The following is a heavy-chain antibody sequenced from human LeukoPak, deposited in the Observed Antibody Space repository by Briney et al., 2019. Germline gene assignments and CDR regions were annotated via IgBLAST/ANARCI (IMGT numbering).Heavy chain of an antibody. CDR1: GFTFSSYW. Sequence: HPGGSLRLSCAASGFTFSSYWMHWVRQAPGKGLVWVSRINTDGSSTSYADSVKGRFTISRDNAKNTLYLQMNSLRAEDTAVYYCARVGPDYGYAPRSYGMDVWGQGTTVAVSS. D-gene: IGHD5-18*01. J-gene: IGHJ6*02. V-gene: IGHV3-74*01. CDR3: ARVGPDYGYAPRSYGMDV. CDR2: INTDGSST.